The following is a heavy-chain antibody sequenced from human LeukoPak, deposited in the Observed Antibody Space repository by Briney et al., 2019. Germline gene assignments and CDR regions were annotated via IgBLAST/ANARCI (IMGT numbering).Heavy chain of an antibody. D-gene: IGHD2-15*01. CDR1: GFTFSSYA. CDR3: AKGKNLELLPSYYYYGMDV. V-gene: IGHV3-23*01. J-gene: IGHJ6*02. CDR2: ISGSGGST. Sequence: GGSLRLSCAASGFTFSSYAMSWVRQAPGKGLEWVSAISGSGGSTYYADSVKGRFTISRDNPKNTLYLQMNSLRAEDTAVYYCAKGKNLELLPSYYYYGMDVWGQGTTVTVSS.